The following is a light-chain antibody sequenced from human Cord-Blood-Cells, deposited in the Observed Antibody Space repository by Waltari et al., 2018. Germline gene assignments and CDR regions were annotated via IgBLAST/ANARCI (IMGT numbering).Light chain of an antibody. V-gene: IGLV3-21*04. Sequence: SYVLTQPPSVSVAPGKTARITCGGNNIGSKSVHWYQQKPGQAPVLVIYYDSDRPSGFPGRFSGSNSGRTATLTISRVEAGDEADYYCQVWDSISDHNYVFGTGTKVTVL. CDR3: QVWDSISDHNYV. J-gene: IGLJ1*01. CDR1: NIGSKS. CDR2: YDS.